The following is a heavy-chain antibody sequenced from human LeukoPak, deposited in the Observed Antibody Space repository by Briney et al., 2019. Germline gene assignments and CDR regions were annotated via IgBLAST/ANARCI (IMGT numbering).Heavy chain of an antibody. J-gene: IGHJ4*02. CDR2: IKSKTDGGTT. D-gene: IGHD4-17*01. Sequence: PGGSLRLSCAASGFTFSNAWMSGVREAPGEGREGGGRIKSKTDGGTTDYAAPGKGRFTISRDDSKNTLDLQMNSLKTEGPAVYYCTTGGDYGEIDHWGQGPLVTVSS. CDR1: GFTFSNAW. V-gene: IGHV3-15*01. CDR3: TTGGDYGEIDH.